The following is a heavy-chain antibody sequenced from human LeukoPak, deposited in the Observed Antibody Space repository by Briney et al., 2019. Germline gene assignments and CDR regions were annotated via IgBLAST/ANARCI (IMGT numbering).Heavy chain of an antibody. J-gene: IGHJ5*02. V-gene: IGHV1-46*01. CDR2: INPSGGST. CDR1: GYTFTSYY. Sequence: ASVKVSCKASGYTFTSYYMHWVRQAPGQGLEWMGIINPSGGSTSYAQKFQGRVTMTRDTSTSTVYMELSSLRSEDTAVYYCARDSIHPRHCSGGSCYSSDPWGQGTLVTVSP. CDR3: ARDSIHPRHCSGGSCYSSDP. D-gene: IGHD2-15*01.